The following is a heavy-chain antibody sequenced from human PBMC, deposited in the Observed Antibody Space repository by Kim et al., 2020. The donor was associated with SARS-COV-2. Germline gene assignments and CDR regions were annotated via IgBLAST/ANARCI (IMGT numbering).Heavy chain of an antibody. CDR3: ARGIAAAALDY. Sequence: SETLSLTCAVYGGSFSGYYWSWIRQPPGKGLEWIGEINHSGSTNYNPSLKSRVTISVDTSKNQFSLKLSSVTAADTAVYYCARGIAAAALDYWGQGTLVTVSS. CDR2: INHSGST. J-gene: IGHJ4*02. V-gene: IGHV4-34*01. CDR1: GGSFSGYY. D-gene: IGHD6-13*01.